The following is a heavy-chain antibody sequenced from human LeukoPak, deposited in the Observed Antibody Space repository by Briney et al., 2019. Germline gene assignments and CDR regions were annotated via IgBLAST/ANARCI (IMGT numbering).Heavy chain of an antibody. CDR1: GYTFTSYG. Sequence: GASVKVSCKASGYTFTSYGISWVRQAPGQGLEWMGWISAYNGNTNYAQKLQGRVTMTTDTSTSTAYMELRSLRSDDTAVYYCASPGLYDSSGYYYYYYGMDVWGQGTTVTVSS. V-gene: IGHV1-18*01. CDR2: ISAYNGNT. CDR3: ASPGLYDSSGYYYYYYGMDV. D-gene: IGHD3-22*01. J-gene: IGHJ6*02.